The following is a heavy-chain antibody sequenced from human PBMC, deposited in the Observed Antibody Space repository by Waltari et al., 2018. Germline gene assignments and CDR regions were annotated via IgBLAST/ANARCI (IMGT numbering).Heavy chain of an antibody. D-gene: IGHD3-22*01. J-gene: IGHJ4*02. V-gene: IGHV1-69*05. CDR3: ARRYYDSSGYYPYYFDY. CDR1: GGTFSSYA. Sequence: QVQLVQSGAEVKKPGSSVKVSCKASGGTFSSYAISWVRQAPGQGLEWMGGVIPIFGTANYAQKFQCRVTITTDESTSTAYMELRSLRSEDTAVYYCARRYYDSSGYYPYYFDYWGQGTLVTVSS. CDR2: VIPIFGTA.